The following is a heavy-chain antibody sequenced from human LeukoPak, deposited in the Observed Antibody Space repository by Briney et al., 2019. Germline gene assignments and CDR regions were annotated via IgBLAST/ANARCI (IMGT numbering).Heavy chain of an antibody. V-gene: IGHV3-7*01. CDR1: GLTFSIHW. CDR3: ARLYDGSAYHADHFDY. Sequence: PGGSLRLSCAASGLTFSIHWMNWVRQAPGKGLECVANINQDGSDKYYVDSVKGRFTISRDNTKNSLYLQMNSLRAEDTAVYYCARLYDGSAYHADHFDYWGQGTLVIVSS. J-gene: IGHJ4*02. CDR2: INQDGSDK. D-gene: IGHD3-22*01.